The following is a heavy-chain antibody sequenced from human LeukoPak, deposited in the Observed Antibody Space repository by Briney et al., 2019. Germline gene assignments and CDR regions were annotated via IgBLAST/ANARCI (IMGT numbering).Heavy chain of an antibody. Sequence: ASVKVSCKASGYTFTSYGISWVRQAPGQGLEWMGWISGYNGNTIYAQKFQGRVTMTTDTSASTAYMELRSLRSDDTAVFYCARDLYYYDSRGNYYDTFDSWGQGTVVTVSS. V-gene: IGHV1-18*01. CDR2: ISGYNGNT. J-gene: IGHJ3*01. CDR3: ARDLYYYDSRGNYYDTFDS. CDR1: GYTFTSYG. D-gene: IGHD3-22*01.